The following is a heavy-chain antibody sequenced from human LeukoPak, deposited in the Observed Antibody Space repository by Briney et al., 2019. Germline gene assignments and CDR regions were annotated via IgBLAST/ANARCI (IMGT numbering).Heavy chain of an antibody. V-gene: IGHV3-30*04. CDR3: ARGMDYDFLAGPPDY. D-gene: IGHD3-9*01. CDR1: GFIYGSYA. J-gene: IGHJ4*02. Sequence: GGTLRLSCAASGFIYGSYAMHWVSQAPAKGLEGVTLISYDGNNKEYADAVKGRFTIARDNSKNSLYLQMNSLRGEDTAMYYCARGMDYDFLAGPPDYWGQGTLVTVSS. CDR2: ISYDGNNK.